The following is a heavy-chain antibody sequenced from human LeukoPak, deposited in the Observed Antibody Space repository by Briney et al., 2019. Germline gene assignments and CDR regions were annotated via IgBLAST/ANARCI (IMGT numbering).Heavy chain of an antibody. J-gene: IGHJ3*02. CDR2: IYYSGST. CDR3: VRHVARAFDI. Sequence: PSETLSLTCSVSGASISSHYWSWIRQPPGKGLEWIGSIYYSGSTYYDPSLKSRVTISVDTSKNQFSLKLSSVTAADTAVYSCVRHVARAFDIWGQGTKVTVSS. V-gene: IGHV4-39*01. CDR1: GASISSHY.